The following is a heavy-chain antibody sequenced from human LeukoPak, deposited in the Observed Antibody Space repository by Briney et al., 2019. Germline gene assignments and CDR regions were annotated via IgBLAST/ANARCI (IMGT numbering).Heavy chain of an antibody. CDR2: INPSGDST. CDR3: ARDRGYYGSGSYNYYYGMDV. J-gene: IGHJ6*02. Sequence: GASVKVSCKASGYTFTSYYMHWVRQAPGQRREWMGIINPSGDSTRYAQNSQGRVTMTRDTSTSTVYMELSSLRSEDTAVYFCARDRGYYGSGSYNYYYGMDVWGQGTTVTVSS. CDR1: GYTFTSYY. D-gene: IGHD3-10*01. V-gene: IGHV1-46*01.